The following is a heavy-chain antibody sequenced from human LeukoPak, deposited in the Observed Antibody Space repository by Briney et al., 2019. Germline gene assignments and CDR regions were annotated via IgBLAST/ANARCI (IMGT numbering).Heavy chain of an antibody. CDR1: GYTFTSYG. J-gene: IGHJ4*02. D-gene: IGHD4-11*01. V-gene: IGHV1-18*01. CDR3: VRDLYMASPSPDY. CDR2: ISAYNGNT. Sequence: ASVKVSCKASGYTFTSYGISWVRQAPGQGLEWMGWISAYNGNTNYAQKLQGRVTMTTDTSTRAYMELRSLRSDDTAVYYCVRDLYMASPSPDYWGRGTLVTVSS.